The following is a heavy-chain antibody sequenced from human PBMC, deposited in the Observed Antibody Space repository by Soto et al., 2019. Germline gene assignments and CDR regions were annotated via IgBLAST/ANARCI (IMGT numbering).Heavy chain of an antibody. Sequence: SETLSLTCVVYAGSFSGHYWSWIRQPPGKGLEWIGEINHSGSTNYNPSLKSRVTISVDTSKNQLSLELSSVTAADTAVYYCARIRRVDISGWCFDYWGQGTPVPVSS. D-gene: IGHD6-19*01. J-gene: IGHJ4*02. CDR1: AGSFSGHY. CDR3: ARIRRVDISGWCFDY. CDR2: INHSGST. V-gene: IGHV4-34*01.